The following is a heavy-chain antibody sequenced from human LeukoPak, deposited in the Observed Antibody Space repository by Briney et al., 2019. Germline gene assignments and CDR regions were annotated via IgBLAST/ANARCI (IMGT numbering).Heavy chain of an antibody. CDR1: GFMFSGHW. J-gene: IGHJ4*02. CDR2: IKQDGSEK. V-gene: IGHV3-7*01. Sequence: GGSLRLSCAASGFMFSGHWMSWVRQAPGKGLEWVANIKQDGSEKNNVDSVKGRFTISRDNAKNSLFLQMSSLRAEDTAVYYCVRGLGLGYCGQGTLVTVSS. CDR3: VRGLGLGY. D-gene: IGHD7-27*01.